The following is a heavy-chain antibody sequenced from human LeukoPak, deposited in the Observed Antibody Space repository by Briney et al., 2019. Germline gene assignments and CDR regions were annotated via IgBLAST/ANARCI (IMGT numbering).Heavy chain of an antibody. V-gene: IGHV4-34*01. D-gene: IGHD6-13*01. CDR3: ARRNRAAAGVDY. CDR1: GRSLSDYY. CDR2: INHSGST. J-gene: IGHJ4*02. Sequence: SETLSLTCAVYGRSLSDYYWSWIRQPPGKGLEWIGEINHSGSTNYNPSLKSRVTISVDTSKNQFSLKLSSVTAADTAVYYCARRNRAAAGVDYWGQGTLVTVSS.